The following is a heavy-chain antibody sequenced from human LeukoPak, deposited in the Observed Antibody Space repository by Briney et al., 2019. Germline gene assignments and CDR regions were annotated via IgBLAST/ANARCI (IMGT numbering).Heavy chain of an antibody. CDR3: AKDVGLYDFWSGYYY. V-gene: IGHV3-23*01. CDR1: GFTFSSYA. D-gene: IGHD3-3*01. Sequence: GGSLRLSCAASGFTFSSYAMSWVRQAPGKGLEWVSAISGSGGSTYYADSVKGRFTISRDNSKNTLYLQMNSLRAEDTAVYYCAKDVGLYDFWSGYYYWGQGTLVTVSS. CDR2: ISGSGGST. J-gene: IGHJ4*02.